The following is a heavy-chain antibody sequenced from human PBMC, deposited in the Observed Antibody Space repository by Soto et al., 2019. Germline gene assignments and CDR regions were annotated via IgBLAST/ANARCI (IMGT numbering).Heavy chain of an antibody. CDR3: ASLGATDY. V-gene: IGHV3-30-3*01. D-gene: IGHD1-26*01. CDR1: GFTFSSYA. Sequence: GGSLRLSCAASGFTFSSYAMHWVRQAPGKGLEWVAVISYDGSNKYYADSVKGRFTISRDNSKNTLYLQMNSLRAEDTAVYYCASLGATDYWGQGTLVTVSS. CDR2: ISYDGSNK. J-gene: IGHJ4*02.